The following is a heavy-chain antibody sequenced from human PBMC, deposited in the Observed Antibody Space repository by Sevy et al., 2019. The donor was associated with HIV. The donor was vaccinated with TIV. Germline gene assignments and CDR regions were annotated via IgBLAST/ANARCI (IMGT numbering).Heavy chain of an antibody. V-gene: IGHV3-23*01. CDR1: GFTFSSYA. J-gene: IGHJ4*02. Sequence: GGSLRLSCAASGFTFSSYAMTWVRQAPGKGLEWVSVISGSGGNTYYADSVKGRFIISRDNSKNTLYLQMNSLRVEDSAVYYCAKEGSVSGVYYFDYWGQGTLVTVSS. CDR2: ISGSGGNT. CDR3: AKEGSVSGVYYFDY. D-gene: IGHD6-19*01.